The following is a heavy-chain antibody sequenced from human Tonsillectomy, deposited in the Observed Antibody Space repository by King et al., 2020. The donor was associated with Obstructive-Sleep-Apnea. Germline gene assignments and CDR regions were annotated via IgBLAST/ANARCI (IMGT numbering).Heavy chain of an antibody. D-gene: IGHD4-23*01. V-gene: IGHV4-38-2*02. J-gene: IGHJ4*02. CDR3: ASLSSTTVVTWFSY. CDR2: IYHSGRT. CDR1: GYSISSGYY. Sequence: LQLQESGPGLVKPSETLSLTCTVSGYSISSGYYWGWIRQPPGKGLEWIGSIYHSGRTSYTPSLKSRVTISVDTSKNQFSLSLSSVTAADTAVYYCASLSSTTVVTWFSYWGQGTLVTVSS.